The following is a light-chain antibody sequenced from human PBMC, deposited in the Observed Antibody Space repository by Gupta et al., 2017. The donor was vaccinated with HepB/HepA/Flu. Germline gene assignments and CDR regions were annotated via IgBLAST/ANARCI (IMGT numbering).Light chain of an antibody. Sequence: SALPQPASVPGSPGQSLPIPSTATSNDFGDFTYVSWYQQHPGKAPNLFIYDVSNRLSGVANRFSGSKSGNTASLTIAGLQAEDEADYYCISVTYTTTLVVFGGGTRLTVL. CDR2: DVS. CDR3: ISVTYTTTLVV. V-gene: IGLV2-14*01. J-gene: IGLJ2*01. CDR1: SNDFGDFTY.